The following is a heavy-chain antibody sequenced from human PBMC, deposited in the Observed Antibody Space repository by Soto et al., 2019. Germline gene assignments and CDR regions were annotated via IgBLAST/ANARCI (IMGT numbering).Heavy chain of an antibody. CDR1: GFTFSSYN. V-gene: IGHV3-23*01. CDR3: VKGYWKGDV. D-gene: IGHD1-1*01. J-gene: IGHJ6*02. CDR2: ISGSGGSI. Sequence: GGSLRLSCAASGFTFSSYNMNWVRQAPGNGLEWVSAISGSGGSIHYADSVKGRFTISRDNSKNTLYLQMNSLRDEDTAVYHCVKGYWKGDVWGQGTTVTVSS.